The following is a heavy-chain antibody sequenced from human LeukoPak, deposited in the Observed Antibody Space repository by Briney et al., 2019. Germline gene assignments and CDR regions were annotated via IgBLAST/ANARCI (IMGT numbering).Heavy chain of an antibody. CDR2: IYSSGST. Sequence: SETLSLTCTVSGASISSSTYYWGWVRQPPGKGLVWIGSIYSSGSTYYNPSLKTRVTISVDTSKNHFSLNLSSVTAADTAMYYCATSKNWNDPFRYWGQGALVTVSS. CDR1: GASISSSTYY. CDR3: ATSKNWNDPFRY. V-gene: IGHV4-39*07. J-gene: IGHJ4*02. D-gene: IGHD1-1*01.